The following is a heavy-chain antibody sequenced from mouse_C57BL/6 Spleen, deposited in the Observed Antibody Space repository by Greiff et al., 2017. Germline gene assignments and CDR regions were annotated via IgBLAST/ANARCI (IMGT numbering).Heavy chain of an antibody. CDR2: ISYDGSN. V-gene: IGHV3-6*01. CDR3: ARDGSSFWYFDV. CDR1: GYSITSGYY. D-gene: IGHD1-1*01. J-gene: IGHJ1*03. Sequence: VQLQQSGPGLVKPSQSLSLTCSVTGYSITSGYYWNWIRQFPGNKLEWMGYISYDGSNNYNPSLKNRISITRDTSKNQFFLKLNSVTTEDTATYYCARDGSSFWYFDVWGTGTTVTVSS.